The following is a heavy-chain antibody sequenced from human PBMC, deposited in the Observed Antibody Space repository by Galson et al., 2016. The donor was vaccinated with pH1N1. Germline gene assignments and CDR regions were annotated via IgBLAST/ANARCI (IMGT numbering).Heavy chain of an antibody. D-gene: IGHD3-22*01. J-gene: IGHJ4*02. Sequence: SLRLSCAASGFSFSNYWMSWVRQAPGKGLEWVAKIKEDGTDKYYADSVKGRFTISRDNAKNSLYLQMNSLRGEDTAVYYCAKDLPWAIDDAHWGQGTLVTVSS. CDR3: AKDLPWAIDDAH. CDR2: IKEDGTDK. CDR1: GFSFSNYW. V-gene: IGHV3-7*04.